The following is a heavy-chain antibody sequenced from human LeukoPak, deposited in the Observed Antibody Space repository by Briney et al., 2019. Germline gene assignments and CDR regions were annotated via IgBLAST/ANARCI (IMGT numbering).Heavy chain of an antibody. J-gene: IGHJ4*02. CDR1: GFTFDDYG. Sequence: GGSLRLSCAASGFTFDDYGMSWVRQAPGKGLEWVSGINWNGGSTGYADSVKGRFTISRDNAKNSLYLQMNSLRAEDTALYYCARLALQEVGATQTYYLDYWGQGTLVTVSS. V-gene: IGHV3-20*04. CDR3: ARLALQEVGATQTYYLDY. CDR2: INWNGGST. D-gene: IGHD1-26*01.